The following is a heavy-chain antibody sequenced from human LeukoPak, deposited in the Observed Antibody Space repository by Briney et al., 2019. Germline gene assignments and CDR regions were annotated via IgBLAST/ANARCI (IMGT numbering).Heavy chain of an antibody. CDR2: IYYSGST. CDR3: ARRRDGYNSMAYYFDY. V-gene: IGHV4-39*01. CDR1: GGSISSSSYY. J-gene: IGHJ4*02. Sequence: PSETLSLPCTVSGGSISSSSYYWGWIRQPPGKGLEWFGSIYYSGSTYYNPSLKSRVTISVDTSKNQFSLKLSSVTAADTAVYYCARRRDGYNSMAYYFDYWGQGTLVTVSS. D-gene: IGHD5-24*01.